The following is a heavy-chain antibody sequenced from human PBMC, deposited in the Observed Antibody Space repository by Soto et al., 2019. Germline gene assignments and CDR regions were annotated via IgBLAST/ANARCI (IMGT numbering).Heavy chain of an antibody. CDR2: IYHSGST. CDR1: GGSISSSNW. J-gene: IGHJ6*02. D-gene: IGHD3-22*01. CDR3: ARVPTYYYDSSGYYSELGDPGMDV. Sequence: NPSETLSRTCAVSGGSISSSNWWSWVRQPPGKGLEWIGEIYHSGSTNYNPSLKSRVTISVDKSKNQFSLTLSSVTAADTAVYYCARVPTYYYDSSGYYSELGDPGMDVWGQGTTVTVSS. V-gene: IGHV4-4*02.